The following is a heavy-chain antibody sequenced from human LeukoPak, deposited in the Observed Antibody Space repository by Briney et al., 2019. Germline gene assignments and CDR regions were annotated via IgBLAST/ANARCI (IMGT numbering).Heavy chain of an antibody. CDR3: ARQTAMGRSGDY. Sequence: GESLKTSFNASGYSFTSYWIGWVRQMPGKGLEWMGIIDPSDSETRYTPSFQGQVTISVDKSLTTAYLQWNSLRASDTAMYYCARQTAMGRSGDYWGQGTLVTVSS. V-gene: IGHV5-51*01. D-gene: IGHD5-18*01. J-gene: IGHJ4*02. CDR1: GYSFTSYW. CDR2: IDPSDSET.